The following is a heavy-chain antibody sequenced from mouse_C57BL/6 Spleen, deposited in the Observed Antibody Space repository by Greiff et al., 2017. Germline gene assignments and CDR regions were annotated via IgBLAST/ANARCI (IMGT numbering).Heavy chain of an antibody. CDR2: INYDGSST. V-gene: IGHV5-16*01. J-gene: IGHJ2*01. CDR3: ARDLGNYGFYY. Sequence: EVTLMESEGGLVQPGSSMKLSCTASGFTFSDYYMAWVRQVPEKGLEWVANINYDGSSTYYLDSLKSRFIISRDNAKNILYLQMSSLKSEDTATYYCARDLGNYGFYYRGQGTTLTVSS. CDR1: GFTFSDYY. D-gene: IGHD2-1*01.